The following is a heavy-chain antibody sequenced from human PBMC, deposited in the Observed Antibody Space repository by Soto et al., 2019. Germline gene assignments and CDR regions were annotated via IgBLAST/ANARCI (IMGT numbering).Heavy chain of an antibody. D-gene: IGHD1-26*01. CDR2: ISYDGSNK. CDR3: AKVGSHSGSHYDAFDI. V-gene: IGHV3-30*18. Sequence: GXSLRLSCAASGFTFSSYGMHCVRQAPFKGLERVAVISYDGSNKYYADSAKGRFTISRDNSKNTLYLQMNSLRAEDTAVYYCAKVGSHSGSHYDAFDIWGQGTMVTVSS. J-gene: IGHJ3*02. CDR1: GFTFSSYG.